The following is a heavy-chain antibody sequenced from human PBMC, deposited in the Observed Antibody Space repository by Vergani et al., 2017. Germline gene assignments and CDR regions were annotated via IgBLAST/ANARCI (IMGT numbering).Heavy chain of an antibody. D-gene: IGHD2-2*02. Sequence: VQLVETGGGVVQPGGSLRLYCATSGFSFNTYGAHWVRQAPGKGLEWVSAISGSGGSTYYADSVKGRFTISRDNSKNTLYLQMNSLRAEDTAVYYCAKDTYCSSTSCYTVDYWGQGTLVTVSS. CDR2: ISGSGGST. J-gene: IGHJ4*02. V-gene: IGHV3-23*04. CDR1: GFSFNTYG. CDR3: AKDTYCSSTSCYTVDY.